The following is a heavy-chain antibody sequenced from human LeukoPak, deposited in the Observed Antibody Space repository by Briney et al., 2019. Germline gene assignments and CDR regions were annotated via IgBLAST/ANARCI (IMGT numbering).Heavy chain of an antibody. D-gene: IGHD5-18*01. CDR2: IYYSGST. Sequence: SETLSLTCTVSGGSISSGGYYWSWIRQHPGKGLEWIGYIYYSGSTYYNPSLKSRVTISVDTSKNQFSLKLSSVTAADTAVYYCARSAYSYNNWFDPWGQGTLVTVSS. CDR1: GGSISSGGYY. CDR3: ARSAYSYNNWFDP. J-gene: IGHJ5*02. V-gene: IGHV4-31*03.